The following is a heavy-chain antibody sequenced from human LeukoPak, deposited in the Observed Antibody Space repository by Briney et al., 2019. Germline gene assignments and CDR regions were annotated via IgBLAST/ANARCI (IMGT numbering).Heavy chain of an antibody. CDR2: ISYDGSNK. D-gene: IGHD1-26*01. CDR3: ARSGSGSYRYNWFDP. J-gene: IGHJ5*02. Sequence: GGSLRLSCEASGFTFSSYWLSWVRQAPGKGLEWVAVISYDGSNKYYADSVKGRFTISRDNSKNTLYLQMNSLRAEDTAVYYCARSGSGSYRYNWFDPWGQGTLVTVSS. V-gene: IGHV3-30*19. CDR1: GFTFSSYW.